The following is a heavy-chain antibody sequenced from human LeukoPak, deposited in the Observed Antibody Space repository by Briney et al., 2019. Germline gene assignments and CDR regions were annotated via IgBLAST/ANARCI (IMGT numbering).Heavy chain of an antibody. V-gene: IGHV3-74*01. CDR3: AKLNVLLWFGELLS. J-gene: IGHJ4*02. CDR2: INSDGSST. D-gene: IGHD3-10*01. Sequence: GGSLRLSCAASGFTFSSYWMHWVRQAPGKGLVWVSRINSDGSSTSYADSVKGRFTISRDNSKNTLYLQMNSLRAEDTAVYYCAKLNVLLWFGELLSWGQGTLVTVSS. CDR1: GFTFSSYW.